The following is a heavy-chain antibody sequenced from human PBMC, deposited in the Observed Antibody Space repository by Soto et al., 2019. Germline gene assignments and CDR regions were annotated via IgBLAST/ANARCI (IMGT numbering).Heavy chain of an antibody. CDR3: SSPRSGCSGGSGGEYDSDMDV. CDR1: GFTFSGSA. D-gene: IGHD2-15*01. Sequence: EVQLVESGGGLVQPGGSLKLSCAASGFTFSGSAMHWVRQASGKGLEWVGRIRSKANSYATAYAASVKGRFTISRDDSKSTPYLHLSSLTTEDTAVPYCSSPRSGCSGGSGGEYDSDMDVWGRGVTVTVS. CDR2: IRSKANSYAT. V-gene: IGHV3-73*01. J-gene: IGHJ6*03.